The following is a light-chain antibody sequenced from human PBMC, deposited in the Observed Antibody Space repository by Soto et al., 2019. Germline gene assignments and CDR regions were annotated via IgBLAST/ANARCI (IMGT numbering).Light chain of an antibody. J-gene: IGKJ4*01. CDR1: QIVSTTY. V-gene: IGKV3D-20*02. Sequence: EIVLTQSPGTLSLSPGERATLSCRASQIVSTTYLAWYQQKPGQAPRLLIYGSSSRAPGIPDRFSGSGSGTDFTLTISRLEPEDFAVYYCQQRSNWPSLTFGGGTKVEIK. CDR3: QQRSNWPSLT. CDR2: GSS.